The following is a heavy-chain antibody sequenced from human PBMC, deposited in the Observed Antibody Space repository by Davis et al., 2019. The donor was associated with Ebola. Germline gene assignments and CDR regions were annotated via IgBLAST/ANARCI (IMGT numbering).Heavy chain of an antibody. CDR1: GFTFSSYS. Sequence: PGGSLRLSCAASGFTFSSYSMNWVRQAPGKGLEWVSYISSSSSTIYYADSVKGRFTISRDNAKNSLYLQMNSLRDEDTAVYYCATERYDYVWGSYRRSHFDYWGQGTLVTVSS. J-gene: IGHJ4*02. CDR2: ISSSSSTI. D-gene: IGHD3-16*02. CDR3: ATERYDYVWGSYRRSHFDY. V-gene: IGHV3-48*02.